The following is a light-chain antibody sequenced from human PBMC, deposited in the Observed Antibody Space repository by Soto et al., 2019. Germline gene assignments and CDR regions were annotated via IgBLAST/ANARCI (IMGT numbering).Light chain of an antibody. CDR2: DST. CDR1: GSNIGAGYD. J-gene: IGLJ2*01. V-gene: IGLV1-40*01. Sequence: QSVLTQSPSVSGAPGQSVTISCFGSGSNIGAGYDVHWYQQLPGVAPKLLIFDSTNRPSGVPGRFSGSKSGASASLAITGLLPEDEADFFCQSFDTNLNAVVFGGGTKVTVL. CDR3: QSFDTNLNAVV.